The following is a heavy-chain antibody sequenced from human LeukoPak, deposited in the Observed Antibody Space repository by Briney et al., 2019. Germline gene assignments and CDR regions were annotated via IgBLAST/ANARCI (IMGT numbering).Heavy chain of an antibody. Sequence: PGGSLRLSCSASGFTFSSYAMHWVRQAPGKGLEYVSAISSNGGSTYYADSVKGRFTISRDNSKNTLYLQMSSLRAEDTAVYYCVKEGGDTIFGVEYYWGQGTLVTVSS. CDR1: GFTFSSYA. V-gene: IGHV3-64D*06. CDR2: ISSNGGST. J-gene: IGHJ4*02. D-gene: IGHD3-3*01. CDR3: VKEGGDTIFGVEYY.